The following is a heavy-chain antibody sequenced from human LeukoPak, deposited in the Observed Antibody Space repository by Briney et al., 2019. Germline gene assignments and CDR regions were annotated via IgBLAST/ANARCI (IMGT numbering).Heavy chain of an antibody. D-gene: IGHD6-19*01. CDR1: GYTFTSYD. Sequence: GASVKVSCKASGYTFTSYDINWVRQVTGQGLEWMGWMNPNSGDTGYAQKFQGRVNMTRNTSISTAYMELSSLRSEDMAVYYCARGTAVADSRRTAFDYWGQGTLVTVSS. CDR3: ARGTAVADSRRTAFDY. J-gene: IGHJ4*02. V-gene: IGHV1-8*02. CDR2: MNPNSGDT.